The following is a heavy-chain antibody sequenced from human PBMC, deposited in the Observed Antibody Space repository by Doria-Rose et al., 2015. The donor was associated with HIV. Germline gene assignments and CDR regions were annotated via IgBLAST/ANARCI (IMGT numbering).Heavy chain of an antibody. Sequence: QLQLVESGPGLVKPSETLSLTCSVSGASVSSRGYYWNWIRQVPGKGLESLGYTYYTGTSDYSPSLKSRLNMAVDTSKNQFSLKLSFVTVADTAVYYCARMGSYRELDYWGQGALVIVSA. CDR2: TYYTGTS. CDR3: ARMGSYRELDY. CDR1: GASVSSRGYY. V-gene: IGHV4-31*03. D-gene: IGHD3-3*01. J-gene: IGHJ4*02.